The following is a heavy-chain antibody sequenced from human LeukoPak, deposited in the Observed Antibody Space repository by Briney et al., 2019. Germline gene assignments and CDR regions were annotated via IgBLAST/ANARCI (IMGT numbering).Heavy chain of an antibody. Sequence: ASVKVSCKASGYTFAAYYMYWVRQAPGQGLEWMGWIRPNSGVTNYTQGRVTMTRDTSINTAYMELSSLTSDDTAVYFCATWGLHFDIWGQGTMVTVSS. CDR3: ATWGLHFDI. CDR1: GYTFAAYY. J-gene: IGHJ3*02. D-gene: IGHD3-16*01. V-gene: IGHV1-2*02. CDR2: IRPNSGVT.